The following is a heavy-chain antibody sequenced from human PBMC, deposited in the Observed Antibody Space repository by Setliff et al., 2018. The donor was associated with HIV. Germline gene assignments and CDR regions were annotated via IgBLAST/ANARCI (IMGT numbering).Heavy chain of an antibody. J-gene: IGHJ6*03. D-gene: IGHD4-17*01. CDR3: ARGALGRTVTSYYYYYMVV. CDR2: IYYSGST. CDR1: GGSISSYY. Sequence: PSETLSLTCTDAGGSISSYYWSWIRQPPGKGLEWIGYIYYSGSTNYNPSLKSRVTISVDTYKNQFSLKLGSVNAADTAAYYCARGALGRTVTSYYYYYMVVCGKVTTVTVSS. V-gene: IGHV4-59*13.